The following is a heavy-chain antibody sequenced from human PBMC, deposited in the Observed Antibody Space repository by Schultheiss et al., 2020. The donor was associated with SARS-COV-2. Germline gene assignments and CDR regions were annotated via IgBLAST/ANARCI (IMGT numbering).Heavy chain of an antibody. D-gene: IGHD3-22*01. CDR3: ASEPIQYYYDSSGYYYLAYALDI. CDR1: GFTFSSYG. CDR2: IWYDGSNK. Sequence: GESLKISCAASGFTFSSYGMHWVRQAPGKGLEWVAVIWYDGSNKYYADSVKGRFTISRDNSKNTLYLQMNSLRAEDTAVYYCASEPIQYYYDSSGYYYLAYALDIWGQGTMVTVSS. V-gene: IGHV3-33*01. J-gene: IGHJ3*02.